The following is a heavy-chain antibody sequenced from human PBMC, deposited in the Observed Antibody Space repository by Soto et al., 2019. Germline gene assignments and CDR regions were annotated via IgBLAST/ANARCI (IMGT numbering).Heavy chain of an antibody. D-gene: IGHD3-10*01. V-gene: IGHV4-31*03. J-gene: IGHJ4*02. CDR1: GGSISSGGYD. CDR2: IYYSGST. Sequence: SETLSLTCTVSGGSISSGGYDWSWIRQHPGKGLEWIGYIYYSGSTYYNPSLKSRVTISVDTSKNQFSLKLSSVTAADTAVYYCASVLWFGESYWGQGTLVTVSS. CDR3: ASVLWFGESY.